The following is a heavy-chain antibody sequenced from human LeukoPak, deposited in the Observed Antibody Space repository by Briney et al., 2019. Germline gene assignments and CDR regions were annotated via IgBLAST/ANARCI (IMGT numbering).Heavy chain of an antibody. J-gene: IGHJ4*02. CDR1: GFNFDNFA. CDR3: ARPSPPGDGYNPPDH. CDR2: ISHDGRTK. Sequence: GKSLTLSCVVSGFNFDNFAMHWVRQLLGKGLEWVAVISHDGRTKYYADSMKGRITISRDNSKNTLFLQMNNLRSEDTAVYFCARPSPPGDGYNPPDHWSQGTLVTVSS. D-gene: IGHD5-24*01. V-gene: IGHV3-30*04.